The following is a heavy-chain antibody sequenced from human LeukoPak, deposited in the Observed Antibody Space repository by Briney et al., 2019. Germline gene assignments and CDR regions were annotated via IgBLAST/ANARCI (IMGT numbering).Heavy chain of an antibody. CDR3: ARDRGGYDFWSGYYTWGAGHAFDI. D-gene: IGHD3-3*01. J-gene: IGHJ3*02. CDR1: GYTFTSYG. V-gene: IGHV1-18*01. CDR2: ISAYNGNT. Sequence: ASVKVSCKASGYTFTSYGISWVRQAPGQGLEWMGWISAYNGNTNYAQKLQGRVTMTTDTSTSTAYMELRSLRSDDTAVYYCARDRGGYDFWSGYYTWGAGHAFDIWGQGTMVTVSS.